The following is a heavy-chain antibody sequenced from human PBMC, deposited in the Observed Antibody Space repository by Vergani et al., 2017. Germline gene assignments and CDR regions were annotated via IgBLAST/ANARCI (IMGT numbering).Heavy chain of an antibody. D-gene: IGHD2-15*01. CDR2: INHSGST. CDR3: ARGRRSGSLGYCSGGSCSNYYYYYYMDV. V-gene: IGHV4-59*12. CDR1: GGSISSYY. J-gene: IGHJ6*03. Sequence: QVQLQESGPGLVKPSETLSLTCTVSGGSISSYYWSWIRQPPGKGLEWIGEINHSGSTNYNPSLKSRVTISVDTSKNQFSLKLSSVTAADTAVYYCARGRRSGSLGYCSGGSCSNYYYYYYMDVWGKGTTVTVSS.